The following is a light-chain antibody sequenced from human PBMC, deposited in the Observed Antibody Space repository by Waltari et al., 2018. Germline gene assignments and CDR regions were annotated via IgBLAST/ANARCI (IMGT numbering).Light chain of an antibody. V-gene: IGKV3-20*01. CDR2: GPS. J-gene: IGKJ1*01. Sequence: EIVLTQSPGTLSLSPGERATLSCRASQSVDSKYLAWYQQKSGQAPRLLVYGPSNRATGVPDRFSGSGSGTDFTLAISRLEPEDFAVYYCQQYGIFPGTFGQGTKVEIK. CDR3: QQYGIFPGT. CDR1: QSVDSKY.